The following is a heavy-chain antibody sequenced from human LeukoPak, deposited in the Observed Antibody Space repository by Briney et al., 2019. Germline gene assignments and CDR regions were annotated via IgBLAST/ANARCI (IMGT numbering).Heavy chain of an antibody. CDR2: IKQDGSEK. CDR1: GFTFSSYW. Sequence: GGSLRLSCAASGFTFSSYWMSWVRQAPGKGLEWVANIKQDGSEKYYVDSVKDRFTISRDNSKNTLYLQMNSLRAKDTAVYYCAKLGGYYDSSGYYKRIPFDYWGQGTLVTVSS. J-gene: IGHJ4*02. V-gene: IGHV3-7*03. D-gene: IGHD3-22*01. CDR3: AKLGGYYDSSGYYKRIPFDY.